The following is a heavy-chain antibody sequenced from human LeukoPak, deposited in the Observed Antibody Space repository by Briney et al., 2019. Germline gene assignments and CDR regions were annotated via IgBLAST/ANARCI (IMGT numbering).Heavy chain of an antibody. Sequence: PSETLSLTCTVSGGSISSYYWSWIRQPPGKGLEWIGYIYYSGSTYYNPSLKSRVTISVDTSKNQFSLKLSSVTAADTAVYYCARDPVGSGCLDYWGQGTLVTVSS. V-gene: IGHV4-59*06. CDR2: IYYSGST. D-gene: IGHD6-19*01. J-gene: IGHJ4*02. CDR3: ARDPVGSGCLDY. CDR1: GGSISSYY.